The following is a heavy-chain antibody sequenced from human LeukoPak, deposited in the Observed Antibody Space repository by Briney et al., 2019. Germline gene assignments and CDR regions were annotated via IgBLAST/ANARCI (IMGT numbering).Heavy chain of an antibody. D-gene: IGHD2-2*01. V-gene: IGHV4-59*01. CDR3: ARGPAATDY. CDR2: IYYSGST. CDR1: GGSISSYY. Sequence: PSETLPLTCIVSGGSISSYYWSWIRQPPGKGLEWIGYIYYSGSTNYNPSLKSRVTISVDTSKNQFSLKLSSVTAADTAVYYCARGPAATDYWGQGTLVTVSS. J-gene: IGHJ4*02.